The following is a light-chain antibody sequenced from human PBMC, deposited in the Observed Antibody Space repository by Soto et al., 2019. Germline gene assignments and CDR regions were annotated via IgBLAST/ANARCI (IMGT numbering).Light chain of an antibody. CDR3: QQSYSPPLST. V-gene: IGKV1-39*01. CDR1: QSISSY. Sequence: DIQMTQSPSSLSASVGDRVTITCRATQSISSYLNWYQQKPGKAPKVLISAASSLQSGVPSRFSGSGSGTDFTLTISSLQPAHCATYNFQQSYSPPLSTFGGGTKVEIK. J-gene: IGKJ4*01. CDR2: AAS.